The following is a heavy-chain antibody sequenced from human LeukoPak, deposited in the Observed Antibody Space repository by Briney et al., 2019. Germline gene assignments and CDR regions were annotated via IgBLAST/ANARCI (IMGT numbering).Heavy chain of an antibody. CDR2: TSDRGDYT. J-gene: IGHJ4*02. Sequence: QTGGSLRLSCAASGFTFSSYSMSWVRQAPGKGLEWVSGTSDRGDYTYYADSVKGRFTISRDTSKNPLYLQMNSLRAEDTALYFCAKKAQYDGHYPLDYWGQGTLVTVSA. CDR3: AKKAQYDGHYPLDY. CDR1: GFTFSSYS. D-gene: IGHD4/OR15-4a*01. V-gene: IGHV3-23*01.